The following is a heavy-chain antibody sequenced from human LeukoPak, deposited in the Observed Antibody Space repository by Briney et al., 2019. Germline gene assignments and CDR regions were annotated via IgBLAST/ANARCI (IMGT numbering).Heavy chain of an antibody. CDR1: GGSISSYY. CDR3: ARGNIVVVPAAADYYYYMDV. V-gene: IGHV4-59*01. J-gene: IGHJ6*03. Sequence: SETLSLTCTVSGGSISSYYWSWIRQPPGKGLEWIGYIYYSGSTNYNPSLKSRVTISVDTSKNQFSLKLSSVTAADTAVYYCARGNIVVVPAAADYYYYMDVWGRGTTVTVSS. D-gene: IGHD2-2*01. CDR2: IYYSGST.